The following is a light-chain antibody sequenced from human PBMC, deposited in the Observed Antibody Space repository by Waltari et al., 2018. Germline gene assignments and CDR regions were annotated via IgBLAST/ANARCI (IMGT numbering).Light chain of an antibody. J-gene: IGKJ2*01. Sequence: VLTQSPGTLSLSPGERATLSCRASQSITKKYFAWYQQKPGQAPRLLIYGASSRAAGVPDRFSGSGSGTDFTLTISRLEPDDFAVYYCQQYGSSVMYTFGQGTKLEIK. CDR2: GAS. CDR3: QQYGSSVMYT. V-gene: IGKV3-20*01. CDR1: QSITKKY.